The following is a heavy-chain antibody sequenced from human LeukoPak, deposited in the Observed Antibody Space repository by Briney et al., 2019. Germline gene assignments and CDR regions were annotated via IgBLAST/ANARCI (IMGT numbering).Heavy chain of an antibody. CDR1: GGSFSGYY. CDR3: ARKKSITMIVVAPLRGWFDP. V-gene: IGHV4-34*01. Sequence: SETLSLTCAVYGGSFSGYYWSWIRQPPGKGLEWIGEINHSGSTNYNPSLKSRVTISVDTSKNQFSLKLSSVTAADTAVYYCARKKSITMIVVAPLRGWFDPWGQGTLVTVSS. D-gene: IGHD3-22*01. CDR2: INHSGST. J-gene: IGHJ5*02.